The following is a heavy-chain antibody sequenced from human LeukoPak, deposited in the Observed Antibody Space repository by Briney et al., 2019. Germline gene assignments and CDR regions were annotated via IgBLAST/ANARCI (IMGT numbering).Heavy chain of an antibody. CDR2: ISYDGSNK. CDR3: AKSRVGDHAFDI. J-gene: IGHJ3*02. Sequence: GGSLRLSCAASGFTFSSYGMHWVRQAPGKGLEWVAVISYDGSNKYYADSVKGRFTISRDNSKNTLYLQMNSLRAEDTAVYYCAKSRVGDHAFDIWGQGTVVTVSS. V-gene: IGHV3-30*18. CDR1: GFTFSSYG.